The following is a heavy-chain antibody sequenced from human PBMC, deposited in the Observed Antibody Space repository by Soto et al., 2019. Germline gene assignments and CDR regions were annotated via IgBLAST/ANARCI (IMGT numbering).Heavy chain of an antibody. V-gene: IGHV3-23*01. Sequence: EVQLLESGGGLVQPGGSLRLSCGASGFTFSNYVMNWVRQAPGKGLEWVSTISYSADKTFYADSVKGRFTISRDNSRDTLFLQMNCLRAADASVYYCARRARTATTTWGAFDTWGQGTMVTVSA. CDR1: GFTFSNYV. J-gene: IGHJ3*02. CDR2: ISYSADKT. CDR3: ARRARTATTTWGAFDT. D-gene: IGHD1-7*01.